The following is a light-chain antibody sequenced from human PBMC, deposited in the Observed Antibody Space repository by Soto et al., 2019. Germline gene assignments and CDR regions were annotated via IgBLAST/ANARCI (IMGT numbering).Light chain of an antibody. CDR2: AAS. J-gene: IGKJ2*01. Sequence: EIVMSQSPATLSVNPGERATLSCRASQSVRNNLAWYQQKPGQAPRLLIYAASTRPAGVPARFSGTGSGTEFTLTITSLQSEDFAVYYCHQYDTYMYAFGQGTKLEI. CDR3: HQYDTYMYA. V-gene: IGKV3-15*01. CDR1: QSVRNN.